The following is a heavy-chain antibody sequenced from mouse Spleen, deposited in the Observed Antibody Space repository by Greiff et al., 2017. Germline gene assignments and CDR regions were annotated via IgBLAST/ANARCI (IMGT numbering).Heavy chain of an antibody. D-gene: IGHD2-2*01. CDR3: ARGNYGYHYYAMDY. CDR2: ISDGGSYT. Sequence: EVQRVESGGGLVKPGGSLKLSCAASGFTFSSYAMSWVRQTPEKRLEWVATISDGGSYTYYPDNVKGRFTISRDNAKNNLYLQMSHLKSEDTAMYYCARGNYGYHYYAMDYWGQGTSVTVSS. J-gene: IGHJ4*01. CDR1: GFTFSSYA. V-gene: IGHV5-4*01.